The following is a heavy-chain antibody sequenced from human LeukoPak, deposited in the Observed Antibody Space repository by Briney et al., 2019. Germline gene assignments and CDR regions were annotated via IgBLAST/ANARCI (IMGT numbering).Heavy chain of an antibody. Sequence: ASVKVSCKVSGYTLTELSMHWVRQAPGKGLEWMGGFDPEDGETIYAQKFQGRVTMTEDTSTDTAYMELSSLRSEDTAVYYCATHPRYDPPYCGGDCYSIGWFDPWGQGTLVTVSS. CDR3: ATHPRYDPPYCGGDCYSIGWFDP. CDR2: FDPEDGET. V-gene: IGHV1-24*01. J-gene: IGHJ5*02. D-gene: IGHD2-21*02. CDR1: GYTLTELS.